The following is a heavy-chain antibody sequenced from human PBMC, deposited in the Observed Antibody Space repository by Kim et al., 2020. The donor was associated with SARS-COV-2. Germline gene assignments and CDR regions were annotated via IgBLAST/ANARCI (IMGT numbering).Heavy chain of an antibody. CDR3: AKSYAVITHLNWFDP. V-gene: IGHV3-23*01. D-gene: IGHD3-22*01. Sequence: DSVKGRFTISRDNSKNTLYLQMNSLRAEDTAVYYCAKSYAVITHLNWFDPWGQGTLVTVSS. J-gene: IGHJ5*02.